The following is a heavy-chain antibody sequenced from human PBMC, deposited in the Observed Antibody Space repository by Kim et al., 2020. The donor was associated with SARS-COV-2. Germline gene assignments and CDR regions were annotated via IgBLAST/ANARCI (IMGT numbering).Heavy chain of an antibody. CDR3: ARAPLVVGITHFDY. V-gene: IGHV4-31*02. J-gene: IGHJ4*02. Sequence: YNPSRKSRVTISVDTSKNQFSLKLSSVTAADTAVYYCARAPLVVGITHFDYWGQGTLVTVSS. D-gene: IGHD3-22*01.